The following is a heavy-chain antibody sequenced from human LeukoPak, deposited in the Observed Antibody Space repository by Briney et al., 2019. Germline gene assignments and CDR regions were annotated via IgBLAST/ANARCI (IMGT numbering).Heavy chain of an antibody. Sequence: PGGSLRLSCKGSGYSFTSYWIGWVRQMPGKGLEWMGIIYPGDSDTRYSPSFQGQVTISADKSISTAYLQGSSLKASDTAMYYCARTIGDDAFDIWGQGTMVTASS. CDR2: IYPGDSDT. V-gene: IGHV5-51*01. D-gene: IGHD3-16*01. CDR1: GYSFTSYW. J-gene: IGHJ3*02. CDR3: ARTIGDDAFDI.